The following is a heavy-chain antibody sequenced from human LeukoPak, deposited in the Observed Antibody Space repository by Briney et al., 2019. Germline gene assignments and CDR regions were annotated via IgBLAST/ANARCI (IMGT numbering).Heavy chain of an antibody. Sequence: GGSLRLSCAASGFTFSDYYMSWIRQAPGKGLEWVSYISSSGSTIYYADSVKGRFTISRDKATNSRYLQMNSLRAEDTAVYYCARDYYYDSSGYFEAYWGQGTLVTVSS. V-gene: IGHV3-11*01. CDR1: GFTFSDYY. CDR2: ISSSGSTI. D-gene: IGHD3-22*01. CDR3: ARDYYYDSSGYFEAY. J-gene: IGHJ4*02.